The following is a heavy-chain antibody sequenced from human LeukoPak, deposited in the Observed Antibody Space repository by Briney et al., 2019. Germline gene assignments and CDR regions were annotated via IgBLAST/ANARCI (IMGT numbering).Heavy chain of an antibody. J-gene: IGHJ4*02. V-gene: IGHV3-30*18. Sequence: GGSLRLSCAASGFTFRSYGMHWVRQAPGKGLEWVAVISYDGSNKYYADSVKGRFTISRDNSKNTLYLQMNSLRAEDTAVYYCAKDLGITGTTAQDYWGQGTLVTVSS. CDR1: GFTFRSYG. CDR3: AKDLGITGTTAQDY. D-gene: IGHD1-7*01. CDR2: ISYDGSNK.